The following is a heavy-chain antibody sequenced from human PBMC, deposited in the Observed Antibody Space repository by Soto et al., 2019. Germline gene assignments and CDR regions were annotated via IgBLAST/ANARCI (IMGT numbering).Heavy chain of an antibody. CDR3: ARGRYCLTGRCFPNWVHS. CDR2: IYKSATT. CDR1: GESISSVDYF. J-gene: IGHJ5*01. V-gene: IGHV4-30-4*01. Sequence: PSETLSLTCAVSGESISSVDYFWAWIRQPPGQALEYIGYIYKSATTYYNPSFESRVAISLDTSKSQFSLNVTSVTAADTAVYFCARGRYCLTGRCFPNWVHSWGQGTLXT. D-gene: IGHD7-27*01.